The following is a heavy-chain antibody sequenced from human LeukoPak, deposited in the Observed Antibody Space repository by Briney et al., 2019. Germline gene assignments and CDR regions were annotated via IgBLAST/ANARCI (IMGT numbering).Heavy chain of an antibody. V-gene: IGHV1-69*13. CDR1: GGTFISYA. CDR3: ARSATIPPFTFDY. CDR2: IIPIFGTA. J-gene: IGHJ4*02. D-gene: IGHD5-24*01. Sequence: GASVKVSCKASGGTFISYAISWVRQAPGQGLEWMGGIIPIFGTANYAQKFQGRVTITADESTSTAYMELSSLRSEDTAVYYCARSATIPPFTFDYWGQGTLVTVSS.